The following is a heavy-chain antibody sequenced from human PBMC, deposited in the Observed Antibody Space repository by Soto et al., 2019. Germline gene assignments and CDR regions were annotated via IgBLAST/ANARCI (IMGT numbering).Heavy chain of an antibody. CDR3: AGESLPFDV. CDR2: ISAYNGNT. Sequence: QVQLVQSGAEVKKPGASVKVSCKASGYTFTSYGIIWVRQAPGQGLEWMGWISAYNGNTNYAQKLQGRVTMTTDTSTRTSYMELGSLRFDDTAVYDCAGESLPFDVGGEGTTVTVSS. CDR1: GYTFTSYG. J-gene: IGHJ6*04. V-gene: IGHV1-18*01.